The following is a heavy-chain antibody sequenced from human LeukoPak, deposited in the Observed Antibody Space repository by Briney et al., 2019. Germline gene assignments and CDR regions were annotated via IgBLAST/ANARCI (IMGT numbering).Heavy chain of an antibody. CDR2: ISSSSSYI. Sequence: PGGSLRLSCAASGFTFSSYSMNWVRQAPGKGLEWVSSISSSSSYIYYADSVKGRFTISRDNAKNSLYLQMNSLRAEDTAVYYCARYKSLRNSGSCPLGAFDIWGQGTMVTVSS. V-gene: IGHV3-21*01. D-gene: IGHD1-26*01. J-gene: IGHJ3*02. CDR3: ARYKSLRNSGSCPLGAFDI. CDR1: GFTFSSYS.